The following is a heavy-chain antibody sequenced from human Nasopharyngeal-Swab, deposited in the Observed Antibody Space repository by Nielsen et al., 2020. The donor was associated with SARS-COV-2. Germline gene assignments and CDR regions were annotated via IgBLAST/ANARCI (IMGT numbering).Heavy chain of an antibody. J-gene: IGHJ6*02. CDR1: GYNFASYI. CDR2: INAGNGHT. Sequence: ASVKVSCKVSGYNFASYILHWVRQAPGQRPEWMGWINAGNGHTEYSQKFQGRVTITRDTSATTAYMELSSLRSEDTGVYCCARVFVYNYGMDVWGQGTTVTVSS. V-gene: IGHV1-3*01. CDR3: ARVFVYNYGMDV.